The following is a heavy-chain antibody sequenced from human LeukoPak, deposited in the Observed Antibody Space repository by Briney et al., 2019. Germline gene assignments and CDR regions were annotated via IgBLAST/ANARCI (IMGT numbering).Heavy chain of an antibody. J-gene: IGHJ6*03. V-gene: IGHV1-18*01. Sequence: GASVKVSCKASGYTFTSYGISWVRQAPGQGLEWMGWISAYNGNTNYAQKLQGRVTMTTDTSTSTAYMELRSLRSDDTAVYYCARDSPRLQFGIYYYYMDVWGKGTTVTVSS. D-gene: IGHD5-24*01. CDR2: ISAYNGNT. CDR3: ARDSPRLQFGIYYYYMDV. CDR1: GYTFTSYG.